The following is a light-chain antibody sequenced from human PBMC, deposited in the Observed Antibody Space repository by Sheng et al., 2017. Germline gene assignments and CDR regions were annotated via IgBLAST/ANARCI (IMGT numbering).Light chain of an antibody. CDR2: DAS. V-gene: IGKV1-13*02. J-gene: IGKJ1*01. CDR3: QQYNSYPWT. CDR1: QGISRY. Sequence: AIQLTQSPSSLSASVGDRVTITCRASQGISRYLAWYQQKPGKAPKLLIYDASNLETGVPSRFSGSGSGTDFTFTISSLQPEDFATYYCQQYNSYPWTFGQGTKVEIK.